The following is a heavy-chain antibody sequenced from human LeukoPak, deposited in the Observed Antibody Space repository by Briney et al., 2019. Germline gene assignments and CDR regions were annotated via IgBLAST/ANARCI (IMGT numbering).Heavy chain of an antibody. CDR3: ARQGARYGSGSYAVDP. J-gene: IGHJ5*02. D-gene: IGHD3-10*01. CDR2: IYTSGST. CDR1: GGSISSYY. V-gene: IGHV4-4*09. Sequence: SETLSLTCTVSGGSISSYYWSWIRQPPGKGLEWIGYIYTSGSTNYNPSLKSRVTISVVTSKNQFSLKLSSVTAADTAVYYCARQGARYGSGSYAVDPWGQGTLVTVSS.